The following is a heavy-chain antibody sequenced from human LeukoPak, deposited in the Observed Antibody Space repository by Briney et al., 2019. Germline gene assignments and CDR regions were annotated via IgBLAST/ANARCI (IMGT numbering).Heavy chain of an antibody. Sequence: ASVKVSCKASGYTFTGYYMHWVRQAPGQGLEWMGWINPNSGGTNYAQKFQGRVTMARDTSISTAYMELSRLRSDDTAVYYCARSNGDYERGGWFDPWGQGTLVTVSS. CDR1: GYTFTGYY. V-gene: IGHV1-2*02. J-gene: IGHJ5*02. CDR3: ARSNGDYERGGWFDP. CDR2: INPNSGGT. D-gene: IGHD4-17*01.